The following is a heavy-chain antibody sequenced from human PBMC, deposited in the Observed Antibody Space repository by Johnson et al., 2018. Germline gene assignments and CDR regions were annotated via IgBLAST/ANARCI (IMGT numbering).Heavy chain of an antibody. CDR2: IWYDGSNK. Sequence: QVQLVESGGGVVQPGRSLRLSCAASGFTFSCYGMHWVRQVPGKGLEWVAVIWYDGSNKHYAESVKGRFTISRDNSKNTLYLQMNSLRADDTAVYYCTRDTSMVFDSWGQGTLVTVSS. V-gene: IGHV3-33*08. J-gene: IGHJ4*02. CDR3: TRDTSMVFDS. CDR1: GFTFSCYG. D-gene: IGHD5-18*01.